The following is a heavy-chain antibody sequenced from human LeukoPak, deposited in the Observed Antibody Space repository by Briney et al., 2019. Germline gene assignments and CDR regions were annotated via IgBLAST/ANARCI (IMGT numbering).Heavy chain of an antibody. CDR3: AKDWSPASGRGGYFDY. Sequence: GRSLRLSCAASGFTFSSYGMHWVRQAPGKGLEWVAFIRYDGSNKYYADSVKGRFTISRDNSKNTLYLQMNSLRAEDTAVYYCAKDWSPASGRGGYFDYWGQGTLVTVSS. CDR1: GFTFSSYG. J-gene: IGHJ4*02. V-gene: IGHV3-30*02. CDR2: IRYDGSNK. D-gene: IGHD6-13*01.